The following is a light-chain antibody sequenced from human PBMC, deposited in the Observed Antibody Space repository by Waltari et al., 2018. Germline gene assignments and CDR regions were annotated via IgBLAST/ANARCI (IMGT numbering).Light chain of an antibody. CDR2: STS. CDR1: TGAVTSGYY. J-gene: IGLJ2*01. CDR3: LLYYGGAQV. Sequence: QTVVTQEPSLTVSPGGTVTLTCASSTGAVTSGYYPNWFQQNPGQTPRALIYSTSNKPPWTPARFSGSRLGGKAALTLSGVQPEDEADYYCLLYYGGAQVFGGGTKLTVL. V-gene: IGLV7-43*01.